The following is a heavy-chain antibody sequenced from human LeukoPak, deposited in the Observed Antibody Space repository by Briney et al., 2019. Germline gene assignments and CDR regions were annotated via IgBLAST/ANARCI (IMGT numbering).Heavy chain of an antibody. V-gene: IGHV3-7*01. CDR3: ARDLPDYYDSSGYPPFY. CDR2: INGEGSEI. Sequence: GGSLRLSCAASGFTFSTSWMTWVRQAPGKGLEWVASINGEGSEIHYVDSVKGRFTISRDNAKNSLYLQMNSLSAEDTAVYYCARDLPDYYDSSGYPPFYWGQGTLVTVSS. D-gene: IGHD3-22*01. CDR1: GFTFSTSW. J-gene: IGHJ4*02.